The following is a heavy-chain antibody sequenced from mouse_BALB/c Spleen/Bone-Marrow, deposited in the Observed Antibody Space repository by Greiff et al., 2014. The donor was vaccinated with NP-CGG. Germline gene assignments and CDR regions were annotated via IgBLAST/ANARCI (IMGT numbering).Heavy chain of an antibody. D-gene: IGHD2-14*01. CDR2: ISDGGSYT. Sequence: EVKLMESGGGLVKPGGSLKLSCAASGFTFSDYYMCWIRQTPEKRLEWVATISDGGSYTYYPDSVKGRLTISRYNAKNSLYLQMSSLNSEDTAMYYCARSGDRYCAMDSWGQGTSVTVSS. J-gene: IGHJ4*01. CDR1: GFTFSDYY. V-gene: IGHV5-4*02. CDR3: ARSGDRYCAMDS.